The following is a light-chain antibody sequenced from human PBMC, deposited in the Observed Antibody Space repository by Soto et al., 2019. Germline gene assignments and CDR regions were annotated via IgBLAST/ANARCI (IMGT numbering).Light chain of an antibody. V-gene: IGKV1-27*01. Sequence: DIQMTQSPSSLSASVGDRVTITCRASQGISNYLAWYQQKPGKVPKLLIYAASTLQSGVPSRFSGSGSVTDFTLTISSLQPEDVATYYCQTYNNAPRTFGQGTKVEIK. J-gene: IGKJ1*01. CDR3: QTYNNAPRT. CDR2: AAS. CDR1: QGISNY.